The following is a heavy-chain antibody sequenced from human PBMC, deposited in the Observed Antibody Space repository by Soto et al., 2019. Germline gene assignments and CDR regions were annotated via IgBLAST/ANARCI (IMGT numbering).Heavy chain of an antibody. CDR1: GFTFSSYS. CDR3: ARSLSVYYDYAKGFDY. D-gene: IGHD3-16*01. CDR2: ISSSSSYI. Sequence: EVQLVESGGGLVKPGGSLRLSCAASGFTFSSYSMNWVRQAPGKGLEWVSSISSSSSYIYYADSVKGRFTISRDNAKNSLYLQMNSLRAEDTAVYYCARSLSVYYDYAKGFDYWGQGTLVTVSS. V-gene: IGHV3-21*01. J-gene: IGHJ4*02.